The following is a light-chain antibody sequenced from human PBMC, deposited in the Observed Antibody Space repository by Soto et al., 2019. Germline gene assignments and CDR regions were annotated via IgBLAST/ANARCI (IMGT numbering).Light chain of an antibody. J-gene: IGKJ4*01. V-gene: IGKV1-9*01. CDR3: QQFHVYPLT. Sequence: DIQLTQSPSFLSASVGDRVTITCRASQGIRDFLAWYQQKPGQPPKLLIYAASTLQTGVPTRFSGIASGTEFTLIISNLQPADFATYLCQQFHVYPLTFGGGTKVEIK. CDR1: QGIRDF. CDR2: AAS.